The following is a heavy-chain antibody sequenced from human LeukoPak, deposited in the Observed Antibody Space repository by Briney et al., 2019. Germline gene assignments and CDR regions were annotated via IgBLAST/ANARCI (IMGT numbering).Heavy chain of an antibody. CDR2: ISYDGSNK. CDR3: VRGGVDIGGLR. D-gene: IGHD5-12*01. J-gene: IGHJ4*02. Sequence: GRSLTLTCAASGCTISSYAMNWIRQAPGKGLEWVADISYDGSNKYYADSVKGRFTISRDNSNNTPYLQMNIPSAEDTAVHYCVRGGVDIGGLRWGEGNLVTVSS. V-gene: IGHV3-30-3*01. CDR1: GCTISSYA.